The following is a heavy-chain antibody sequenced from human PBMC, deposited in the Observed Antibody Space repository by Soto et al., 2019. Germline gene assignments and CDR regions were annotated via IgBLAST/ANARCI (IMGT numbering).Heavy chain of an antibody. D-gene: IGHD2-15*01. CDR3: TRERYCSGDSCANERFGY. CDR2: ISTSGDHT. J-gene: IGHJ4*02. V-gene: IGHV3-48*03. Sequence: EVQLVESGGDLVQPGGSVRLSCAASGFPFSSYEMNWVRQAPGKGLEWVSYISTSGDHTYYADSVKGRFTISRDNAKNSVYLEMNSLRAEDTAVYFCTRERYCSGDSCANERFGYWGQGTLVTVSS. CDR1: GFPFSSYE.